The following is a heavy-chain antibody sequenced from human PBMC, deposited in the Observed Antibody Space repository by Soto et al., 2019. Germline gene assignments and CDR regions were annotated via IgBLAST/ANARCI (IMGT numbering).Heavy chain of an antibody. CDR1: GYSFTSYW. V-gene: IGHV5-51*01. CDR3: ARSRVRNIAVAAKLNWFDP. CDR2: IYPGDSDT. J-gene: IGHJ5*02. Sequence: PGESLKLSCTDSGYSFTSYWIGWVRQMPGTGLEWMGIIYPGDSDTRYSPSFQGQVTISADKSISTAYLQWSSLKASDTAMYYCARSRVRNIAVAAKLNWFDPWGQGTLVTVSS. D-gene: IGHD6-19*01.